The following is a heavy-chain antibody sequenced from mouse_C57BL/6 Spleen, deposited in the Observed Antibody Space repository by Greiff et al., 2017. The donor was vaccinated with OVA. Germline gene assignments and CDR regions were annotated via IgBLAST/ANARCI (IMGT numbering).Heavy chain of an antibody. J-gene: IGHJ4*01. D-gene: IGHD1-1*01. CDR2: IWRGGST. V-gene: IGHV2-5*01. Sequence: QVQLKESGPGLVQPSPSLSLTCTVSGFSLTSYGVHWVRQSPGKGLEWLGVIWRGGSTAYNAAFMSRLSITKDNSKSQVFFEMNSLTADDTAIYYCAAVSDYGSSHEYYAMDYWGQGTSVTVSS. CDR3: AAVSDYGSSHEYYAMDY. CDR1: GFSLTSYG.